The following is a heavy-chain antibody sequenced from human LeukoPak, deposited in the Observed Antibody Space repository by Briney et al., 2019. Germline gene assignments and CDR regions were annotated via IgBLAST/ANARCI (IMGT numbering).Heavy chain of an antibody. CDR1: GGSFSGYY. CDR3: ARDSDSSGYLLDY. D-gene: IGHD3-22*01. V-gene: IGHV4-34*01. CDR2: INHSGST. Sequence: SETLSLTCAVYGGSFSGYYWSWIRQPPGKGLEWIGEINHSGSTNYNPSLKGRVTISVDTSKNQFSLKLSSVTAADTAVYYCARDSDSSGYLLDYWGQGTLVTVSS. J-gene: IGHJ4*02.